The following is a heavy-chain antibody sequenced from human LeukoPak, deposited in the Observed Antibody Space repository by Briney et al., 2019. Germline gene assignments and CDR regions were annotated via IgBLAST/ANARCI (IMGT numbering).Heavy chain of an antibody. Sequence: ASVKVFCKASGYNFTSYAMHWVRQAPGQKLEWMGWINAGNGNTKYSQKFQGRVTITRDTSASKAYMVLSSLRSEDTAVYYCASDLGTMVRGVAYYWGQGTLVTVSS. CDR2: INAGNGNT. D-gene: IGHD3-10*01. CDR3: ASDLGTMVRGVAYY. CDR1: GYNFTSYA. J-gene: IGHJ4*02. V-gene: IGHV1-3*01.